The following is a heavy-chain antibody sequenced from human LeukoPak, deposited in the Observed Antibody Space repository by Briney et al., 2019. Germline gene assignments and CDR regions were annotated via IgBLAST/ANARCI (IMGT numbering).Heavy chain of an antibody. J-gene: IGHJ4*02. CDR1: AYTFSNYL. V-gene: IGHV1-46*01. Sequence: ASVKVSCRASAYTFSNYLIHWVRQAPGQGLEWMGIIDPKSGSTDYTQKFQGRVSMTRDTSTSTAYMELSSLRSEDTAVYYCARDKPRGYYFDYWGQGTLVTVSS. CDR2: IDPKSGST. CDR3: ARDKPRGYYFDY.